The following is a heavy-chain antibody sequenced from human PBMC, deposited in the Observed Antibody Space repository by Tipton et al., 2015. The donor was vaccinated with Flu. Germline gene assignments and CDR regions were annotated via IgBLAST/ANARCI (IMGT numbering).Heavy chain of an antibody. J-gene: IGHJ4*02. V-gene: IGHV3-7*01. CDR3: ARIGYRSSSFDY. D-gene: IGHD6-6*01. CDR2: IKQDGSEA. Sequence: SLRLCCAASGFTFTQYWLSWVRQAPGKGLEWVANIKQDGSEAHYVGSLKGRFTISRDSAKKSVHLQMNSLRAEDTAVYYCARIGYRSSSFDYWGQGTLVTVSS. CDR1: GFTFTQYW.